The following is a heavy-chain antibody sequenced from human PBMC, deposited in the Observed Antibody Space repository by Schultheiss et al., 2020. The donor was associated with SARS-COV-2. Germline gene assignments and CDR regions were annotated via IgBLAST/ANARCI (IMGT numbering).Heavy chain of an antibody. D-gene: IGHD3-10*01. J-gene: IGHJ4*02. V-gene: IGHV1-2*04. CDR3: AREYKKLLWFREEMGYFDY. CDR1: GYTFTGYY. Sequence: ASVKVSCKASGYTFTGYYMHWVRQAPGQGLEWMGWINPNSGGTNYAQKFQGWVTMTRDTSISTAYMELSRLRSDDTAVYYCAREYKKLLWFREEMGYFDYWGQGTLVTVSS. CDR2: INPNSGGT.